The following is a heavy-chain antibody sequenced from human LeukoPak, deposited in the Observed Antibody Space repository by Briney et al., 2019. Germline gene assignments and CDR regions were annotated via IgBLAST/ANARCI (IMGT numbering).Heavy chain of an antibody. D-gene: IGHD3-22*01. Sequence: GGSLRLSCAASGFTFSTYSMNWVRQAPGKGLEWVSYISSSSTIYYADSVKGRFTISRDNAKNSLYLQMNSLRDEDTAVYYCAREGSGYYSYYYYGMDVWGQGTTVTVSS. J-gene: IGHJ6*02. V-gene: IGHV3-48*02. CDR1: GFTFSTYS. CDR3: AREGSGYYSYYYYGMDV. CDR2: ISSSSTI.